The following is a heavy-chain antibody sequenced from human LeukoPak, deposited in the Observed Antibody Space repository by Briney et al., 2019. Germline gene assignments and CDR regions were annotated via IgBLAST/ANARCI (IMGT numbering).Heavy chain of an antibody. CDR2: INSDGSST. CDR1: GFTLSPYW. Sequence: LGGSLRLSCAASGFTLSPYWMHWVRQAPGKGLVWVSRINSDGSSTTYADSVKGRFTISRDNAKNTLYLQMNILRAEDTAVYYCARARCSRTSCNTESDYWGQGTLVTVSS. J-gene: IGHJ4*02. D-gene: IGHD2-2*01. CDR3: ARARCSRTSCNTESDY. V-gene: IGHV3-74*01.